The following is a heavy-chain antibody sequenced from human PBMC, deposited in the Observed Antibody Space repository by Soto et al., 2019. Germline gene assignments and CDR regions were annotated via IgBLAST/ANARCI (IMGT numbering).Heavy chain of an antibody. D-gene: IGHD2-2*01. CDR3: ATSYCSSNSCSPSYYYGMDV. Sequence: QVQLVQSGAEVKKPGASVTVSCKVSGYTLTELSMHWVRQAPGKGLEWMGGFDPEDGETIYAQKFQGRVTMTEDTSTDTGYIELSSLGSEDTAVYYGATSYCSSNSCSPSYYYGMDVWGQGTTVTVSS. J-gene: IGHJ6*02. V-gene: IGHV1-24*01. CDR2: FDPEDGET. CDR1: GYTLTELS.